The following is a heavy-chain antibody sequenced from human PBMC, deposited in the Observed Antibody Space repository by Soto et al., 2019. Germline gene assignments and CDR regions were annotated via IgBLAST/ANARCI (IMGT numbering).Heavy chain of an antibody. V-gene: IGHV4-31*03. J-gene: IGHJ4*02. CDR2: IYFTGAT. CDR3: ASIPRRGYSYGIDY. CDR1: GGSISSGTSY. Sequence: QVQLQESGPGLVKPSQTLSLTCNVSGGSISSGTSYWTWIRQHPGEGLEWIGHIYFTGATYSNPARRSRLTMSVDTSKNQFSLKRTSVTAADTATYYCASIPRRGYSYGIDYWGQGTLVTVSS. D-gene: IGHD2-21*02.